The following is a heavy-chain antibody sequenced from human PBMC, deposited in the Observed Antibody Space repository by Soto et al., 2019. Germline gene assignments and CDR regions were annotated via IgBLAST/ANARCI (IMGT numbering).Heavy chain of an antibody. Sequence: SQTLSLTYAIPGESVSSNSSASNWIRQSPSRGLEWLGRTYYRSKWYNDYAVSVKSRITINPDTSKNQFSLQLNSVTPEDTAVYYCAREHRADNWFDPWGQGTLVTSPQ. D-gene: IGHD3-10*01. J-gene: IGHJ5*02. V-gene: IGHV6-1*01. CDR3: AREHRADNWFDP. CDR2: TYYRSKWYN. CDR1: GESVSSNSSA.